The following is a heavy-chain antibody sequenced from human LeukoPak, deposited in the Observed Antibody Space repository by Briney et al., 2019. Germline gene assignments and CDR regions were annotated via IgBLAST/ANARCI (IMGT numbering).Heavy chain of an antibody. CDR3: ARRGRGYSYDTYYFDY. CDR1: GGSISSYY. Sequence: PSETLSLTCTVSGGSISSYYWSWIRQPPGKGLEWIGYIYYSGSTNYNPSLKSRVTISVDTSKNQFSLKLSSVTAADTAVYYCARRGRGYSYDTYYFDYWGQGTLVTVSS. D-gene: IGHD5-18*01. J-gene: IGHJ4*02. CDR2: IYYSGST. V-gene: IGHV4-59*08.